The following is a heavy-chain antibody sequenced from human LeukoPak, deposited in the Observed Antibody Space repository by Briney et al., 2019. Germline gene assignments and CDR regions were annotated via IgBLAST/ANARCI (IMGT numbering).Heavy chain of an antibody. Sequence: GGSLRLSCAASGFTFDDYAMHWVRQAPGKGLEWVSGISWNSGSIGYADSVKGRFTISRDNAKNSLYLQMNSLRAEDTALYYCAKDIAYYYDSSGYYDHYFDYWGQGTLVTVSS. CDR1: GFTFDDYA. CDR3: AKDIAYYYDSSGYYDHYFDY. J-gene: IGHJ4*02. V-gene: IGHV3-9*01. CDR2: ISWNSGSI. D-gene: IGHD3-22*01.